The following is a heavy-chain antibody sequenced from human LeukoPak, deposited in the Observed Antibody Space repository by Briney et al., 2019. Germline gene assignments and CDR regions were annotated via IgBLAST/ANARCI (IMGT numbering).Heavy chain of an antibody. CDR2: ISYDGSNK. Sequence: PGRSLRLSCAASGFTFSSYGMHWVRQAPGKGLEWVAVISYDGSNKYYADSVKGRFTISRDNSKNTLYLQMNSLRAEDTAVYYCATHSTRIAVRPSDCYYYMNVWGKGTTVTVSS. D-gene: IGHD6-6*01. V-gene: IGHV3-30*03. CDR3: ATHSTRIAVRPSDCYYYMNV. CDR1: GFTFSSYG. J-gene: IGHJ6*03.